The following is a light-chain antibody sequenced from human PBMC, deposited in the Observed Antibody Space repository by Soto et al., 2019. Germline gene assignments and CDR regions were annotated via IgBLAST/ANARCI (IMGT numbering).Light chain of an antibody. CDR1: QSISSTY. V-gene: IGKV3-20*01. J-gene: IGKJ1*01. CDR2: GAS. CDR3: QQHGSAPWK. Sequence: VLTQSPGSLSLSPGERATLSCRASQSISSTYLAWYHQKPGQAPRLLIYGASIRATGIPDRFSGSGSGTDFTLTISRLEPEDFAVYYCQQHGSAPWKFGQGTKV.